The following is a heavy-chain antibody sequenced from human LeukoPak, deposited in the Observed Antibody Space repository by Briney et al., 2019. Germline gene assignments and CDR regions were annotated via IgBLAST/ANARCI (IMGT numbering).Heavy chain of an antibody. Sequence: GGSLRLSCAASAFPFSSYAMSWVRPAPGKGLEWVSAVSGSGGSTYYADSVKGRFTISRDNSKNTLYLQMNSLRAEDTAEYYCAKTLRESSGREYFDLWGRGTLVTVSS. CDR1: AFPFSSYA. CDR2: VSGSGGST. J-gene: IGHJ2*01. V-gene: IGHV3-23*01. CDR3: AKTLRESSGREYFDL. D-gene: IGHD6-19*01.